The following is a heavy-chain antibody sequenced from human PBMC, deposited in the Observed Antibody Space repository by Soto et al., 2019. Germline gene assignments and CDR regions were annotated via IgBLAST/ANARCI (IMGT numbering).Heavy chain of an antibody. CDR2: ISTDGRDK. CDR3: AKGVPIYCEGPDQ. V-gene: IGHV3-30*18. CDR1: GLTYSNFG. Sequence: QVQLVESGGGVVQPGRSLRLSCAASGLTYSNFGMHWVRQAPGKGLEWVAIISTDGRDKYYGDSVKGRFTISRDNSENTLYLQMNSLREEDTAVYYCAKGVPIYCEGPDQWGQGTLVTVSA. J-gene: IGHJ4*02. D-gene: IGHD2-2*02.